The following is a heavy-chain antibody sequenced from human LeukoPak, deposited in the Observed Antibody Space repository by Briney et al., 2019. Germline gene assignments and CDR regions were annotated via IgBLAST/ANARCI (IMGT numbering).Heavy chain of an antibody. V-gene: IGHV3-30-3*01. D-gene: IGHD5-24*01. CDR2: ISYDGSNK. Sequence: GGSLRLSCAASGFTFSSYAMHWVRQAPGKGLEWVAVISYDGSNKYYVDSVKGRFTISRDSAKNSLYLQMNSLRVEDTAVYYCAKEGRSLQTYWGQGTLVTVSS. CDR1: GFTFSSYA. J-gene: IGHJ4*02. CDR3: AKEGRSLQTY.